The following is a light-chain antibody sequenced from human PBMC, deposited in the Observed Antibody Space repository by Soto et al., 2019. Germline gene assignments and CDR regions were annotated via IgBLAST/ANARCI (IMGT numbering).Light chain of an antibody. V-gene: IGKV1-12*01. J-gene: IGKJ1*01. CDR3: LQDYNYPHT. Sequence: DIEMTQSPSSVSASVGDRVTITCRASQGISSWLAWYQQKKGKAPKLLLYDVSSLESGVPSRFRGSGSGTDFTLPISRLQPEDFETYYCLQDYNYPHTFGQGTKVDIK. CDR1: QGISSW. CDR2: DVS.